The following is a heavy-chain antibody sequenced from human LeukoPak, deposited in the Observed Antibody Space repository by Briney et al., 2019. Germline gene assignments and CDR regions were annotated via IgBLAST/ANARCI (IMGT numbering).Heavy chain of an antibody. Sequence: SETLSLTCTVSGGSISSYYWSWIRQPAGKGLEWIGRIYTSGSTNYNPSLKSRVTMSVDTSKNQFSLKLSSVTAADTAVYYCARHPRYYDILTGPYWYFDLWGRGTLVTVSS. J-gene: IGHJ2*01. CDR1: GGSISSYY. CDR3: ARHPRYYDILTGPYWYFDL. CDR2: IYTSGST. D-gene: IGHD3-9*01. V-gene: IGHV4-4*07.